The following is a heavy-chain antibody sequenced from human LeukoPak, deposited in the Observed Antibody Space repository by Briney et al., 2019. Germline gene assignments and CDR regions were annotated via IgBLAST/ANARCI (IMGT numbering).Heavy chain of an antibody. Sequence: GASVKVSCKASGYTFTGYYMHWVRQAPGQGLEWMGWINPNSGGTNYAQKFQGRVTMTRDTSISTAYMELSRLRSDDTAVYYCARDRFPYCSSTSCYSNNNWFDPWGQGDLVTVSS. V-gene: IGHV1-2*02. CDR1: GYTFTGYY. D-gene: IGHD2-2*02. J-gene: IGHJ5*02. CDR3: ARDRFPYCSSTSCYSNNNWFDP. CDR2: INPNSGGT.